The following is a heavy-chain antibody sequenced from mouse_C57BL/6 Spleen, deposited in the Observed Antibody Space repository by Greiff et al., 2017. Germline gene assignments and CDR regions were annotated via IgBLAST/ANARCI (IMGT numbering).Heavy chain of an antibody. CDR2: IDPSDSYT. J-gene: IGHJ4*01. Sequence: VQLQQPGAELVMPGASVKLSCKASGYTFTSYWMHWVKQRPGQGLEWIGEIDPSDSYTNYNQKFKGKSTLTVDKSSSTAYMQLSSLTSEDSAVYYCARGDDGCSWAMDYWGQGTSVTVAS. D-gene: IGHD2-3*01. CDR1: GYTFTSYW. V-gene: IGHV1-69*01. CDR3: ARGDDGCSWAMDY.